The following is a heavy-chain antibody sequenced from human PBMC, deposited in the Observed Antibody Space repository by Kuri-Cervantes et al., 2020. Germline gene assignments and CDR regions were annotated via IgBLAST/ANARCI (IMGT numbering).Heavy chain of an antibody. Sequence: ASVKVSCKVSGYTLTELSMHWVRQAPGKGLEWMGGFDPEDGETIYAQKFQGRVTMTEDTSTDTAFMELSSLRSEDTAVYYCAADQGGYYGSGRAAGYYYYMDVWGKGTTVTVSS. CDR2: FDPEDGET. V-gene: IGHV1-24*01. CDR3: AADQGGYYGSGRAAGYYYYMDV. CDR1: GYTLTELS. D-gene: IGHD3-10*01. J-gene: IGHJ6*03.